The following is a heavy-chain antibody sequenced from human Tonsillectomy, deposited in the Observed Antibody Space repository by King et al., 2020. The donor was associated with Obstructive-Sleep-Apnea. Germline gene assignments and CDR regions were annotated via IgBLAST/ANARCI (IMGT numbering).Heavy chain of an antibody. Sequence: QLVQSGGGVVQPGRSLRLSCAASGFTFSNYGMNWVRQAPGKGLEWVAVIWYDGSNKYYADSVKGRFTISRDNSKNTLYLQMDSLRADDTAVYYCAREIFVATGYFDCWGQGTLVTVSS. CDR1: GFTFSNYG. CDR3: AREIFVATGYFDC. V-gene: IGHV3-33*01. J-gene: IGHJ4*02. D-gene: IGHD5-12*01. CDR2: IWYDGSNK.